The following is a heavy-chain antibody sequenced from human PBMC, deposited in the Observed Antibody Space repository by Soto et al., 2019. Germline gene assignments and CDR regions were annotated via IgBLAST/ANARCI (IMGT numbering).Heavy chain of an antibody. Sequence: SETLSLTCTVSGGSISSYYWSWIRQPPGKGLEWIGHIYYSGSTNYNPSLKSRVTISVDTSKNQFSLKLSSVTAADTAVYYCARVDDILTGYPEAFDIWGQGTMVTVSS. CDR3: ARVDDILTGYPEAFDI. J-gene: IGHJ3*02. CDR1: GGSISSYY. D-gene: IGHD3-9*01. CDR2: IYYSGST. V-gene: IGHV4-59*01.